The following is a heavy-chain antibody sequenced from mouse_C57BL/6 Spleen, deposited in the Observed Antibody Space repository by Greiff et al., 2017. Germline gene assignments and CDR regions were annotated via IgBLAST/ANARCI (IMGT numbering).Heavy chain of an antibody. CDR2: IYPGSGNT. V-gene: IGHV1-76*01. CDR3: ARDYGREDAMDY. J-gene: IGHJ4*01. D-gene: IGHD1-1*01. Sequence: VQLQQSGAELVRPGASVKLSCKASGYTFTDYYINWVKQRPGQGLEWIARIYPGSGNTYYNEKFKGKATLTAEKSSSTAYMQLSSLTSEDSAVYFCARDYGREDAMDYWGQGTSVTVSS. CDR1: GYTFTDYY.